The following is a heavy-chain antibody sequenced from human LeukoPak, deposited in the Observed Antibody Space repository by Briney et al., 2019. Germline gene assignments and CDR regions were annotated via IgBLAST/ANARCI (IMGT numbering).Heavy chain of an antibody. CDR3: ARSTLTTQYYFDF. Sequence: SETLSLTCTVSGGSISSYYWSWIRQPPGKGLEWIGYIYYSGSTNYNPSLKSRVTISVDTSKSQFSLKLSSVTAADTAVYYCARSTLTTQYYFDFWGQGTLVTVSS. D-gene: IGHD4-17*01. CDR2: IYYSGST. V-gene: IGHV4-59*08. CDR1: GGSISSYY. J-gene: IGHJ4*02.